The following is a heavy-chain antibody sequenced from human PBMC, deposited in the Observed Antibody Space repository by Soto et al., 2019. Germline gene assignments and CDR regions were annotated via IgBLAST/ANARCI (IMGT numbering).Heavy chain of an antibody. CDR2: INPGSGTT. Sequence: QVKLVQSGTEVKRPGASVKISCKASGYTFTNYYMHWVRQAPGQDLEWMGVINPGSGTTTYAQRFQGRVTMTSDTSTSTVYVEVTSLRSEDTAQYYCARELVTYYGMDVWGQGTTVSVSS. CDR3: ARELVTYYGMDV. J-gene: IGHJ6*02. V-gene: IGHV1-46*01. CDR1: GYTFTNYY.